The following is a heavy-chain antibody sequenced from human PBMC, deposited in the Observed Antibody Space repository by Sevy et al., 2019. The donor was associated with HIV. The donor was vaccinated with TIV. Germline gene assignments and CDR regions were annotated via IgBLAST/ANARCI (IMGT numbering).Heavy chain of an antibody. J-gene: IGHJ4*02. D-gene: IGHD3-22*01. Sequence: GGSLRLSCAASGFTFSNAWMSWVRQAPGKGLEWVGRIKSKTDGGSTDYAAPVKGRFTISRDDSKNTLYLQMNSLKTEDTAVYYCTTDDYYDSSGYYAILYYFDYWGQGTLVIVSS. CDR1: GFTFSNAW. CDR3: TTDDYYDSSGYYAILYYFDY. CDR2: IKSKTDGGST. V-gene: IGHV3-15*01.